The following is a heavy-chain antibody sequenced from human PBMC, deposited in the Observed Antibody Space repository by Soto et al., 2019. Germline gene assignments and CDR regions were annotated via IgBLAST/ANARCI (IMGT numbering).Heavy chain of an antibody. Sequence: SVKVSCKASGGTFSSYAISWVRQAPGQGLEWMGGIIPIFGTANYAQKFQGRVTITADESTRTAYMELSSLRSEDTAVYYCADRAEYCSGGSCYPPRGFDPWGQGTMVTVSS. V-gene: IGHV1-69*13. CDR1: GGTFSSYA. CDR3: ADRAEYCSGGSCYPPRGFDP. D-gene: IGHD2-15*01. CDR2: IIPIFGTA. J-gene: IGHJ5*02.